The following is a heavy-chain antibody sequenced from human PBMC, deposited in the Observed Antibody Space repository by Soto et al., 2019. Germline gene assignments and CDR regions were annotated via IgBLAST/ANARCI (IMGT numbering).Heavy chain of an antibody. V-gene: IGHV4-31*03. CDR1: GASISSGGYY. CDR2: ISYSGST. Sequence: SETLSLTCTVSGASISSGGYYWSWIRQHPGKGLEWIGYISYSGSTYYNPSLRSRVTMSMDTSKRQFSLKLNSVTAADTAVYYCARAYYDFWSGYYTYYYGMDVWGQGTTVTVSS. J-gene: IGHJ6*02. CDR3: ARAYYDFWSGYYTYYYGMDV. D-gene: IGHD3-3*01.